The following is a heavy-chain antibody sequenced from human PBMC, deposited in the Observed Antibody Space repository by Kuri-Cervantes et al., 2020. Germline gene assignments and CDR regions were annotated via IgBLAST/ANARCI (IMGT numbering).Heavy chain of an antibody. D-gene: IGHD2-15*01. CDR2: ISWNSGNI. J-gene: IGHJ4*02. CDR1: GFTFDDYA. CDR3: AKDLLQGFCSGGSCYSGYFDY. V-gene: IGHV3-9*01. Sequence: SLKISCTASGFTFDDYAMYWVRQAPGKGLEWVSGISWNSGNIGYADSVKGRFTISRDNAKNSLYLQMNSLRAEDTAVYYCAKDLLQGFCSGGSCYSGYFDYWGQGTLVTVSS.